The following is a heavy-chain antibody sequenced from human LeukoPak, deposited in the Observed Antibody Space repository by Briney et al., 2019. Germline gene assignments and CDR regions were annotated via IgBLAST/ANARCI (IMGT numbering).Heavy chain of an antibody. J-gene: IGHJ5*02. V-gene: IGHV4-59*12. Sequence: SETLSLTCTVSGGSISSYYWSWIRQPPGKGLEWIGYIYYSGSTNYNPSLKSRVTISVDTSKNQFSLKLSSVTAADTAVYYCARGCFESRQQWLVRGNWFDPWGQGTLVTVSS. CDR3: ARGCFESRQQWLVRGNWFDP. D-gene: IGHD6-19*01. CDR2: IYYSGST. CDR1: GGSISSYY.